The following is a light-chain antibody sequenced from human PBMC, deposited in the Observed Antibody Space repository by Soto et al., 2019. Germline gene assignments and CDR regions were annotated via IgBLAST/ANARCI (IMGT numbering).Light chain of an antibody. V-gene: IGLV2-14*02. CDR2: EVS. Sequence: QSALTQPASVSGSPGQSITISCTGTSSDVGNYNLVSWYQQHPGKAPKLMIFEVSYRPSGVSNRFSGSKSGNTASLTISGLQAEVEADYYCISYTTSSTSYVFGTGTKLTVL. J-gene: IGLJ1*01. CDR3: ISYTTSSTSYV. CDR1: SSDVGNYNL.